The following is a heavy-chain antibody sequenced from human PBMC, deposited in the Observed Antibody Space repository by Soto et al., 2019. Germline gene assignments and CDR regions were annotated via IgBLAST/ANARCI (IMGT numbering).Heavy chain of an antibody. CDR2: VSEDGSST. Sequence: EVQLVESGGGLVQPGGSLSLSCAASGFSFSSFWMHWVRQAPRKGLAWVSRVSEDGSSTHYADSVKGRFTISRDNAKNTLSLQMNSLRADDTAVYYCARGTYGDYGTPPDLWGQGVLVTVSS. J-gene: IGHJ4*01. D-gene: IGHD4-17*01. CDR1: GFSFSSFW. V-gene: IGHV3-74*01. CDR3: ARGTYGDYGTPPDL.